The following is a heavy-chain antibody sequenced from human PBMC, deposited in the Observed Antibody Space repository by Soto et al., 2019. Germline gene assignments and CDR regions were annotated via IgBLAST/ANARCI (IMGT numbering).Heavy chain of an antibody. V-gene: IGHV1-69*08. D-gene: IGHD3-22*01. J-gene: IGHJ4*02. Sequence: QVQLVQSGAEVKKPGSSVKVSCKASGGTFSSYTINWVRQAPGQGLEWMGRIIPILGIANYAQKFQGRVTITADKSTSTAYMELSSLRSEDTAVYYCARDRGSSGYPPFDYWGQGTLVTVSS. CDR3: ARDRGSSGYPPFDY. CDR2: IIPILGIA. CDR1: GGTFSSYT.